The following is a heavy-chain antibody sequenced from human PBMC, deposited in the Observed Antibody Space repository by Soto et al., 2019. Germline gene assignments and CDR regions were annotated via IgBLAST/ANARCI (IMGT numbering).Heavy chain of an antibody. J-gene: IGHJ4*02. Sequence: PGGSLRLSCAASGLTFSTYSMNWVRQAPGKGLEWVSYISSSSSTIFYTDSVKGRFTVSRDNAKNSLYLQMNSLRAEDTAVYYCERPTYYYDSSGPPAYWGQGTLVTVSS. CDR1: GLTFSTYS. CDR2: ISSSSSTI. CDR3: ERPTYYYDSSGPPAY. V-gene: IGHV3-48*01. D-gene: IGHD3-22*01.